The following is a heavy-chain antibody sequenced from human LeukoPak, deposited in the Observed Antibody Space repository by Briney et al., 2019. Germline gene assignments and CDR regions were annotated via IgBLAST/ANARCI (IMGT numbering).Heavy chain of an antibody. V-gene: IGHV4-39*01. Sequence: SETLSLTCTVSGGSISSSSYYWGWIRQPPGKGLEWIASIYYSGTTYYNPSLKSRVSISADTSKNQFSLKLSSVAATDTAVYYCTSRGWIVGLVDYWGQGTLVTVSS. J-gene: IGHJ4*02. D-gene: IGHD3-22*01. CDR1: GGSISSSSYY. CDR3: TSRGWIVGLVDY. CDR2: IYYSGTT.